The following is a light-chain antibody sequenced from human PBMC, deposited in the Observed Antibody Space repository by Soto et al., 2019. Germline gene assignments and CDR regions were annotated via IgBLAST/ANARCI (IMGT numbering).Light chain of an antibody. CDR2: DAS. CDR1: QSISDW. Sequence: DIQMTQSPSTLSASVGDRVTITCRASQSISDWLAWYQQKPGRAPKLLIYDASILESGVPSRFGGSGSGTDFALTISSLQPDDFATYYCQQYNSPSKTFGPGTKVE. J-gene: IGKJ1*01. CDR3: QQYNSPSKT. V-gene: IGKV1-5*01.